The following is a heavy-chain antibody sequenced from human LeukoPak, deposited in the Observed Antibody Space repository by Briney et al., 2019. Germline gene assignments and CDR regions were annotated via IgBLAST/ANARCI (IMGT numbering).Heavy chain of an antibody. Sequence: GGSLRLSCAVSGFTASIYYMTWVRQAPGKGLEWVSFIYRDGSANYEDSVKGRFTISRDDSKNTVYLQMNSLEAEDTALYYCARGPGWNYFDYWGQGTLVTVSS. CDR3: ARGPGWNYFDY. J-gene: IGHJ4*02. D-gene: IGHD2-15*01. CDR1: GFTASIYY. V-gene: IGHV3-66*01. CDR2: IYRDGSA.